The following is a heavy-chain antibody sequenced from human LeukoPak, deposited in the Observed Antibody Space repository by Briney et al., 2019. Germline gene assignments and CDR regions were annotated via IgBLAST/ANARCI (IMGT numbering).Heavy chain of an antibody. V-gene: IGHV4-39*01. Sequence: SETLSLTCTVSGGSVSSNSYYWGWIRQPPGKGLEWIGSIYYSGSTYYNPSLKCRVTISVDTSKNQFSLKLSSVTAADTDVSYCARRGYFDWLLYFDYWGQGTLVTVSS. CDR1: GGSVSSNSYY. J-gene: IGHJ4*02. CDR3: ARRGYFDWLLYFDY. CDR2: IYYSGST. D-gene: IGHD3-9*01.